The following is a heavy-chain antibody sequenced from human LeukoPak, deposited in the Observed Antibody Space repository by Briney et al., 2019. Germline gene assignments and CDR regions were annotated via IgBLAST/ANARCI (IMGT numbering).Heavy chain of an antibody. V-gene: IGHV3-30-3*01. J-gene: IGHJ4*02. CDR3: ARGPYCSSTSCDTGFDY. CDR2: ISYDGSNK. D-gene: IGHD2-2*02. Sequence: QPGRSLRLSCAASGFTFSSYAMHWVHQAPGKGLEWVAVISYDGSNKYYADSVKGRFTISRDNSKNTLYLQMNSLRAEDTAVYYCARGPYCSSTSCDTGFDYWGQGTLVTVSS. CDR1: GFTFSSYA.